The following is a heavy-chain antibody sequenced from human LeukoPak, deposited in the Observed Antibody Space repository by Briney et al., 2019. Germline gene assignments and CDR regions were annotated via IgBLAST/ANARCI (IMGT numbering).Heavy chain of an antibody. Sequence: GGSLRLSCAASGFTFSSYGMHWVRQAPGKGLEWVAVIWYDGSNKYYADSVKGRFTISRDNSKNTLYLQMNSLRAEDTAVYYCARDPSLIGAVAGTQDYWSQGTLVTVSS. CDR1: GFTFSSYG. CDR3: ARDPSLIGAVAGTQDY. D-gene: IGHD6-19*01. J-gene: IGHJ4*02. CDR2: IWYDGSNK. V-gene: IGHV3-33*01.